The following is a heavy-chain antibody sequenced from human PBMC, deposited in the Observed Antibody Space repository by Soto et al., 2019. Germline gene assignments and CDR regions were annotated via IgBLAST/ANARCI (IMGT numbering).Heavy chain of an antibody. D-gene: IGHD2-21*02. CDR1: GYTFTNFG. V-gene: IGHV1-18*01. CDR2: ISPYNGKT. Sequence: QVHLVQSGAEVKKPGASVNVSCKASGYTFTNFGLNWVRQAPGQGLEWMAWISPYNGKTDYARKVQGRVTVTTDTSTATAYMEMSSLTSDDTAVYYCARQPGVVGTADLYGMDVWGQGTTVTVSS. CDR3: ARQPGVVGTADLYGMDV. J-gene: IGHJ6*02.